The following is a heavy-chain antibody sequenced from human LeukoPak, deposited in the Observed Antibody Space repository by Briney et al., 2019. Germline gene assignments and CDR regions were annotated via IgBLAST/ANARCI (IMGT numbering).Heavy chain of an antibody. CDR1: GFTFSSYT. CDR2: ISSSSSYI. CDR3: ARKGWSGDYMDV. D-gene: IGHD3-3*01. J-gene: IGHJ6*03. V-gene: IGHV3-21*01. Sequence: PGGSLRLSCAASGFTFSSYTMNWVRQAPGKGLEWVSSISSSSSYIYYADSVKGRLTISRDNAKNSLSLQMNSLRVEDTAVYYCARKGWSGDYMDVLGKGTTVTISS.